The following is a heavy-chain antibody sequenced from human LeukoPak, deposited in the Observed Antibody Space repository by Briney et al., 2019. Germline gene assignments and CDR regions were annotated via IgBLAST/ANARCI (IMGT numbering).Heavy chain of an antibody. CDR3: AKGRCRGGSCYSYYYYGMDV. J-gene: IGHJ6*02. CDR2: ISGSGGST. V-gene: IGHV3-23*01. Sequence: GGSLRLSCAASGFTFSSYAMSWVRQAPGKGLEWVSAISGSGGSTYYADSVKGRFTISRDNSKNTLYLQMNSLRAEDTAVYYCAKGRCRGGSCYSYYYYGMDVWGQGTRVTLSS. D-gene: IGHD2-15*01. CDR1: GFTFSSYA.